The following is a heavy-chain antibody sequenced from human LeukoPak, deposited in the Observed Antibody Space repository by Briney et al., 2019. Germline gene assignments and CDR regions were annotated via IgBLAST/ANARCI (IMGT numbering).Heavy chain of an antibody. CDR3: AKDQGIAAEGHYYGMDV. CDR1: GFTFSSYG. CDR2: ISYDGSNK. V-gene: IGHV3-30*18. Sequence: GRSLRLSCAASGFTFSSYGMHWVRQAPGKGLEWVAVISYDGSNKYYADSVKGRFTISRDNSKNTLYLQMNSLRAEDRAVYYCAKDQGIAAEGHYYGMDVWGQGTTVTVSS. D-gene: IGHD6-13*01. J-gene: IGHJ6*02.